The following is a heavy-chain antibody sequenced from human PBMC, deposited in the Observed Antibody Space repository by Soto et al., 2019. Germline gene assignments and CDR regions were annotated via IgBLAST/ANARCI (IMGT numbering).Heavy chain of an antibody. Sequence: ASVKVSCKVSGYTLTELSMHWVRQAPGKGLEWMGGFDPEDGETIYAQKFQGRVTMTEDTSTDTAYMELSSLRSEDTAVYYCATVAGKGTYYYDGMDVWGQGTMVTVSS. CDR2: FDPEDGET. D-gene: IGHD6-19*01. V-gene: IGHV1-24*01. J-gene: IGHJ6*02. CDR3: ATVAGKGTYYYDGMDV. CDR1: GYTLTELS.